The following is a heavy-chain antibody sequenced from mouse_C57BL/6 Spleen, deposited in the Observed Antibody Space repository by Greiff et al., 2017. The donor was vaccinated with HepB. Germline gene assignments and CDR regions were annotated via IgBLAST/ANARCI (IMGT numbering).Heavy chain of an antibody. V-gene: IGHV1-82*01. J-gene: IGHJ3*01. CDR2: IYPGDGDT. CDR3: ASAYYSNSAWFAY. Sequence: QVQLQQSGPELVKPGASVKISCKASGYAFSSSWMNWVKQRPGTGLEWIGRIYPGDGDTNYNGKFKGKATLTADKSSSTAYMQLSSLTSEDSAVYFCASAYYSNSAWFAYWGQGTLVTVSA. D-gene: IGHD2-5*01. CDR1: GYAFSSSW.